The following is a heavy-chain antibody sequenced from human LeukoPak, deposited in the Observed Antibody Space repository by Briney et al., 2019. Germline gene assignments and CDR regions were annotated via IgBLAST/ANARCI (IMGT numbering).Heavy chain of an antibody. V-gene: IGHV3-48*01. J-gene: IGHJ4*02. CDR1: EFSVGSNY. CDR2: ISSSSSTI. Sequence: PGGSLRLSCAASEFSVGSNYMTWVRQAPGKGLEWVSSISSSSSTIYYADSVKGRFTISRDNAKNSLYLQMNSLRAEDTAVYYCASSDYWGQGTLVTVSS. CDR3: ASSDY.